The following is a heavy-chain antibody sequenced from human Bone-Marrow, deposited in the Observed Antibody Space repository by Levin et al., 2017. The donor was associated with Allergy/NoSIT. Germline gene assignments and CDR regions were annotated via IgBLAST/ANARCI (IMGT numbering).Heavy chain of an antibody. D-gene: IGHD3-10*01. CDR3: ARVSYYGSGSYYTGDY. CDR2: IYYSGST. CDR1: GGSISSGDYY. Sequence: PSETLSLTCTVSGGSISSGDYYWSWIRQPPGKGLEWIGYIYYSGSTYYNPSLKSRVTISVDTSKNQFSLKLSSVTAADTAVYYCARVSYYGSGSYYTGDYWGQGTLVTVSS. J-gene: IGHJ4*02. V-gene: IGHV4-30-4*01.